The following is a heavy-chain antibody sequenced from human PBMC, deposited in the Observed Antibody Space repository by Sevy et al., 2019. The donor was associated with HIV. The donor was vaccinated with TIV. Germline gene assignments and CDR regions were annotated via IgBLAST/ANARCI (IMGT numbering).Heavy chain of an antibody. J-gene: IGHJ6*02. CDR2: IYYSGST. D-gene: IGHD3-10*01. CDR3: ARDHKRHRGGMDV. V-gene: IGHV4-61*01. Sequence: SETLSLTCTVSGGSVSSGSYYWSWIRQPPGKGLEWIGYIYYSGSTNYNPSLKSRVTISVDTSKNQFSLKLSSVTAADTAVYYCARDHKRHRGGMDVWGQGTTVTVSS. CDR1: GGSVSSGSYY.